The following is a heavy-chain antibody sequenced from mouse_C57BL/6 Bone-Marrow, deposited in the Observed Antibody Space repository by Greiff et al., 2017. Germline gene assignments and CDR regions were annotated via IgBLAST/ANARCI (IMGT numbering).Heavy chain of an antibody. CDR2: ISDGGSYT. CDR3: AREIPDYGSSVYYAMDY. J-gene: IGHJ4*01. Sequence: EVKLQESGGGLVKPGGSLKLSCAASGFTFSSYAMSWVRQTPEKRLEWVATISDGGSYTYYPDNVKGRFTISRDNAKNNLYLQMSHLKSEDTAMYYCAREIPDYGSSVYYAMDYWGQGTSVTVSS. D-gene: IGHD1-1*01. V-gene: IGHV5-4*01. CDR1: GFTFSSYA.